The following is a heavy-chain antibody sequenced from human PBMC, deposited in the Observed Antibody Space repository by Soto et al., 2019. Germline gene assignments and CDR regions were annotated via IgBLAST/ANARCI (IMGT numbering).Heavy chain of an antibody. CDR2: IYYSGST. Sequence: QVQLQESGPGLVKPSQTLSLTCTVSGGSISSCGYYWSWIRQHPGKGLEWIGYIYYSGSTYYNPSLQSRVTISVDTSKNQFSLKLSSVTAADTAVYYCARSVGVAAAGPFDYWGQGTLVTVSS. CDR3: ARSVGVAAAGPFDY. CDR1: GGSISSCGYY. D-gene: IGHD6-13*01. J-gene: IGHJ4*02. V-gene: IGHV4-31*03.